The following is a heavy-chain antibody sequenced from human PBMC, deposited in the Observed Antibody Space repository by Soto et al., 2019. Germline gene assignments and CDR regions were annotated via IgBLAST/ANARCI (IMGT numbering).Heavy chain of an antibody. CDR1: GFTFSSYA. CDR3: AKDRGPRGSATLRFYYYGMDV. D-gene: IGHD2-15*01. CDR2: ISGSGGST. J-gene: IGHJ6*02. V-gene: IGHV3-23*01. Sequence: EAQLLESGGGLVQPGGSLRLSCAASGFTFSSYAMSWVRQAPGKGLEWVSAISGSGGSTYYADSVKGRFTISRDNSKNTLYLQMNSLRAEDTAVYYCAKDRGPRGSATLRFYYYGMDVWGQGTTVTVSS.